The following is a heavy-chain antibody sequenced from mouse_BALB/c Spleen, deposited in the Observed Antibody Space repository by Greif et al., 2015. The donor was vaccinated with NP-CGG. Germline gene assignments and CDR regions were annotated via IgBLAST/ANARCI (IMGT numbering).Heavy chain of an antibody. CDR3: TKLGGGAY. CDR1: GYTFTSYW. D-gene: IGHD4-1*01. CDR2: IYPGSGSI. V-gene: IGHV1S22*01. Sequence: LQQPGSELVRPGASVKLSCKASGYTFTSYWMHWVKQRPGQGLEWIGNIYPGSGSINYDEKLKSKATLTVDTSSSTAYMQLSSLTSEDSAVYYCTKLGGGAYWGQGTLVTVSA. J-gene: IGHJ3*01.